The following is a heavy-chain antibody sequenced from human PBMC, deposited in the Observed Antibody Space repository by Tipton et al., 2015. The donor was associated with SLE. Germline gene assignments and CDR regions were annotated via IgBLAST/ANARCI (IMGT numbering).Heavy chain of an antibody. D-gene: IGHD1-26*01. CDR1: GFTFSSYS. Sequence: SLRLSCAASGFTFSSYSMNWVRQAPGKGLEWVSSISSSSSYIYYADSVKGRFTISRDNAKNSLYLQMNSLRAGDTAVYYCARDGQYSGSLGYWGQGTLVTVSS. V-gene: IGHV3-21*01. CDR2: ISSSSSYI. CDR3: ARDGQYSGSLGY. J-gene: IGHJ4*02.